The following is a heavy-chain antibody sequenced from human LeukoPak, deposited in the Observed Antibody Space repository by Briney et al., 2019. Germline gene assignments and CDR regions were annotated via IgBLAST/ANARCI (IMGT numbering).Heavy chain of an antibody. D-gene: IGHD3-3*01. V-gene: IGHV1-18*01. Sequence: ASVKVSCMASGYTFTNYGISWVRQAPGQGLEWMGWISIYNGNTDYAQKLRGRVTMTTDTSTSTAYMELRRLRSDDTAVYYCARITYDFWSGYYMPGDPWGQGTLVTVSS. CDR3: ARITYDFWSGYYMPGDP. CDR2: ISIYNGNT. J-gene: IGHJ5*02. CDR1: GYTFTNYG.